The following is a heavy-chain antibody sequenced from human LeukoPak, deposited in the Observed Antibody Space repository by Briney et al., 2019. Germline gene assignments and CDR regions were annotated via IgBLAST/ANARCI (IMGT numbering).Heavy chain of an antibody. CDR3: ARVAGYSSGWYNDY. D-gene: IGHD6-19*01. CDR2: IIPIFGTA. CDR1: GGTFSSYA. J-gene: IGHJ4*02. Sequence: SVKVSCKASGGTFSSYAISWVRQAPGQGLEWMGGIIPIFGTANYAQKFQGRVTITADKSTSTAYMELSSLRSVDTAVYYCARVAGYSSGWYNDYWGQGTLVTVSS. V-gene: IGHV1-69*06.